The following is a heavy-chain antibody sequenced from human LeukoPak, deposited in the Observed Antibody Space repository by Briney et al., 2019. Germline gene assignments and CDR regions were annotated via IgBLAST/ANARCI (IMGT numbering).Heavy chain of an antibody. Sequence: SETLSLTCTVSGGSISSSSYYWGWIRQPPGKGLEWIGYIYYSGSTNYNPSLKSRVTISVDTSKNQFSLKLSSVTAADTAVYYCARTPQGLTEFDYWGQGTLVTVSS. CDR2: IYYSGST. V-gene: IGHV4-61*05. CDR1: GGSISSSSYY. D-gene: IGHD1-14*01. J-gene: IGHJ4*02. CDR3: ARTPQGLTEFDY.